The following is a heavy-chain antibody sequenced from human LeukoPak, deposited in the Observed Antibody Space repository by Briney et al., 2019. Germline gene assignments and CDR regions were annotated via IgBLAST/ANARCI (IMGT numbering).Heavy chain of an antibody. V-gene: IGHV4-34*01. Sequence: SETLSLTCAVYGGSFSGYYWSWIRQPPGKGLEWIGEINHSGSTNYNPSLKSRVTISVDTSKNQFSLKLSSVTAADTAVYYCARGPIVVVTHGGYMDVWGKGTTVTVSS. CDR2: INHSGST. CDR1: GGSFSGYY. CDR3: ARGPIVVVTHGGYMDV. D-gene: IGHD2-21*02. J-gene: IGHJ6*03.